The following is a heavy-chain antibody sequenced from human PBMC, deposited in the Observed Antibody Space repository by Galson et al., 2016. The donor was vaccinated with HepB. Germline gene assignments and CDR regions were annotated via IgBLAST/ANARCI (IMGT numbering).Heavy chain of an antibody. D-gene: IGHD3-10*01. V-gene: IGHV3-33*01. J-gene: IGHJ4*02. CDR1: GFTFSSYG. CDR2: IWYDGSNE. CDR3: ASLGSLGSFSRGLY. Sequence: LRLSCAASGFTFSSYGMHWVRQAPGKGLEWVAVIWYDGSNEYYADSVKGRFTISRDNSKNTLYLQMNSLRAEDTAVYYSASLGSLGSFSRGLYWGQGTLVTVSS.